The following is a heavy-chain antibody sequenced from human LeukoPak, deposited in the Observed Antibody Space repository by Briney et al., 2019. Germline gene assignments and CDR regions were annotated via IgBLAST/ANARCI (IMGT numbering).Heavy chain of an antibody. D-gene: IGHD2-8*02. CDR3: ARDGTGFDY. CDR1: GFTFSRDW. CDR2: VQQDRIKT. J-gene: IGHJ4*02. V-gene: IGHV3-7*01. Sequence: ETGGSLRLSFVAPGFTFSRDWMSSVRQAPGKGLEWVASVQQDRIKTQYVSSVKGRFTMSRDNAKNSVYLQMTRLGVEDTAVYYCARDGTGFDYWGQGTLVTVSS.